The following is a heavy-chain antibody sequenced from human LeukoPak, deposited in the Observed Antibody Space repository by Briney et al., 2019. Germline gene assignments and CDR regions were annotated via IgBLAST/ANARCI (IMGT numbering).Heavy chain of an antibody. CDR3: ARLCDTGGYYFYYYFDS. CDR1: GGSINNDKYY. Sequence: SETLSLTCTVSGGSINNDKYYWGWIRQSPGKGLEWIGNIYYSGNSGNTYYNPSLKSRVTISVDTAKNQFSLNLSSVTAADTALYYCARLCDTGGYYFYYYFDSWGLGTLVSVSS. D-gene: IGHD3-22*01. V-gene: IGHV4-39*01. J-gene: IGHJ4*02. CDR2: IYYSGNSGNT.